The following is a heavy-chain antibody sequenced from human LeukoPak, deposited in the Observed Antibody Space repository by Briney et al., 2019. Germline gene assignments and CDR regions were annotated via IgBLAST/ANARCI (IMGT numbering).Heavy chain of an antibody. Sequence: GGSLRLSCAASGFTFTNAWMSWVRQAPGKGREWVAKMKEDGSDVYYVDSVKGRFTICRDNAKNSLCLQMSSLRVEDTAVYYCARGGARYLDNWGQGSLVTVSS. J-gene: IGHJ4*02. D-gene: IGHD1-14*01. CDR2: MKEDGSDV. CDR3: ARGGARYLDN. V-gene: IGHV3-7*01. CDR1: GFTFTNAW.